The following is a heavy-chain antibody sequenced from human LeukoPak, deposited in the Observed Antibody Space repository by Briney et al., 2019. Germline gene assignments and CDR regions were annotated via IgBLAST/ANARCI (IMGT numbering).Heavy chain of an antibody. Sequence: GGSLRLSCAASGFTFSSYSMNWVRQAPGKGLEWVSSISSSSSYIYYADSVKGRFTISRDNAKNSLYLQMDSLRAEDTAVYYCARVGYWANWFDPWGQGTLVTVSS. J-gene: IGHJ5*02. CDR2: ISSSSSYI. CDR3: ARVGYWANWFDP. V-gene: IGHV3-21*01. D-gene: IGHD2-2*03. CDR1: GFTFSSYS.